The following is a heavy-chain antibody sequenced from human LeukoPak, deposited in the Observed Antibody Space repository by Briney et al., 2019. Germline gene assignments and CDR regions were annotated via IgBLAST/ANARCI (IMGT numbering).Heavy chain of an antibody. CDR1: GYTFTGYY. V-gene: IGHV1-2*02. CDR3: AREDCSSTSCSVCDI. J-gene: IGHJ3*02. CDR2: INPNSGGT. D-gene: IGHD2-2*01. Sequence: GASVTVSCKASGYTFTGYYMHWVRQAPGQGLEWMGWINPNSGGTNYAQKFQGRVTMTRDTSISKAYMELSRLISNDTAVYYCAREDCSSTSCSVCDIWGQGTMVTVSS.